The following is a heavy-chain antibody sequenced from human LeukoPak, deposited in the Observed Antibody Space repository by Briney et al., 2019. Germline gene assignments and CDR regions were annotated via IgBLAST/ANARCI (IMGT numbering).Heavy chain of an antibody. D-gene: IGHD3-10*01. CDR1: GYTFTSYD. Sequence: ASVKVSCKASGYTFTSYDINWVRQATGQGLEWMGWMNPNSGNTGYAQKFQGRVTMTRNTSISTAYMELSSLRSEDTAVYYCARAGSGSYYNMYYYYYYGMDVWGQGTTVTVSS. CDR2: MNPNSGNT. V-gene: IGHV1-8*01. CDR3: ARAGSGSYYNMYYYYYYGMDV. J-gene: IGHJ6*02.